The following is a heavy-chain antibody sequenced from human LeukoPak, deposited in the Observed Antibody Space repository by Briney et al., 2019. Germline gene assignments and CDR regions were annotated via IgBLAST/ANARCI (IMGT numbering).Heavy chain of an antibody. CDR3: ARDRQATTAYDAFDI. Sequence: SETLSLTCTVSGDSISTNYWTLIRQPPGKGLEWIGYIYDSGSTKYNPSLKSRATISVDTSKNQFSLKLSSVTAADTAVYYCARDRQATTAYDAFDIWGQGTMVTVSS. D-gene: IGHD4-17*01. CDR1: GDSISTNY. CDR2: IYDSGST. J-gene: IGHJ3*02. V-gene: IGHV4-59*01.